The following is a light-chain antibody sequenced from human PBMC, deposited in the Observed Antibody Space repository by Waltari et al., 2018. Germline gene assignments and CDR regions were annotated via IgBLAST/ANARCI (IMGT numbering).Light chain of an antibody. Sequence: EILMTQPPPILSASVGDKVALTCRASQSIDTWLAWYQQKPGKAPELLISKASTLESGVPSRFSGRGSGTEFTLTISGLQPDDFATYYCQQYNSYSHTFGPGTKLEI. CDR3: QQYNSYSHT. CDR1: QSIDTW. CDR2: KAS. V-gene: IGKV1-5*03. J-gene: IGKJ2*01.